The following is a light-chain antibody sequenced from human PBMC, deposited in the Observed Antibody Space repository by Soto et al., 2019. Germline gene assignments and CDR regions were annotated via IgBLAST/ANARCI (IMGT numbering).Light chain of an antibody. J-gene: IGKJ1*01. Sequence: DIQMTQSPSSLSASVGDRVTITCRASQSIRSYLIWHQQKPGKAPNLLIYAASSLQSGVPSRFSGSGSGTDFTLTISSLQPEDFATYYCQQSFSTPWTFGQGNKVEIK. V-gene: IGKV1-39*01. CDR1: QSIRSY. CDR2: AAS. CDR3: QQSFSTPWT.